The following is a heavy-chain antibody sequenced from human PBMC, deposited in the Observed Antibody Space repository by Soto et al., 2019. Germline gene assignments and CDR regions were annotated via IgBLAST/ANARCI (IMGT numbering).Heavy chain of an antibody. J-gene: IGHJ6*02. Sequence: SETLSLTCAVYGGSFSAYYWSWVRQPPGKGLEWSGEIIHSESTKYNPSLKSRVTISVDTSKNQFSLKLSSVTAADTAVYYCARQRPTDGRWEFANYYGMDVWGQGTPVTV. D-gene: IGHD1-26*01. CDR2: IIHSEST. CDR1: GGSFSAYY. V-gene: IGHV4-34*12. CDR3: ARQRPTDGRWEFANYYGMDV.